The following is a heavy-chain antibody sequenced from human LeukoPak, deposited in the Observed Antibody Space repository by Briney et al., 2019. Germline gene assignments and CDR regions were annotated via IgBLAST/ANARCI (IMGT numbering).Heavy chain of an antibody. V-gene: IGHV3-23*01. CDR2: ISSSGNT. J-gene: IGHJ4*02. D-gene: IGHD6-13*01. CDR3: VKGRISEDGLDF. CDR1: GFTFSRSA. Sequence: GGSLRLSCAASGFTFSRSAMAWVRQTPGKGLDWVSSISSSGNTYYADSVKGRFTISRDNSKNMLYLQMNSLRAEGTAVYYCVKGRISEDGLDFWGQGTLVTVSS.